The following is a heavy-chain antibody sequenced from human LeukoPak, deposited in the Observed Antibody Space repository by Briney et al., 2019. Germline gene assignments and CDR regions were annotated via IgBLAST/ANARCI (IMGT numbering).Heavy chain of an antibody. D-gene: IGHD6-19*01. J-gene: IGHJ4*02. CDR1: GFTFSSAW. Sequence: PGGSLRLSCAASGFTFSSAWMTWVRQAPGKGLEWVGRIKSKTDGGTAEYAAPVKGRFTISRDNSKNTLYLQMNSLRAEDTAVYYCARDINSGWSFDYWGQGTLVTVSS. CDR3: ARDINSGWSFDY. CDR2: IKSKTDGGTA. V-gene: IGHV3-15*01.